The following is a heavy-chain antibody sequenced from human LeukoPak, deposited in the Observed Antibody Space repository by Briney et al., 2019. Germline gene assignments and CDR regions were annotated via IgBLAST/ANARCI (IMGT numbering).Heavy chain of an antibody. CDR1: GGSISSYY. CDR2: IYYSGST. CDR3: ASSPPTVTTSHTRWFDP. D-gene: IGHD4-17*01. J-gene: IGHJ5*02. Sequence: SETLSLTCTVSGGSISSYYWSWIRQPPGKGLEWIGYIYYSGSTNYNPSLKSRVTISVDTSKNQFSLKLSSVTAADTAVYYCASSPPTVTTSHTRWFDPWGQGTLVTVSS. V-gene: IGHV4-59*12.